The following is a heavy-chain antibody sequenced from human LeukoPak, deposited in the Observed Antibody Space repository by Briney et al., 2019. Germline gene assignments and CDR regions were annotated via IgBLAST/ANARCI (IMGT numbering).Heavy chain of an antibody. D-gene: IGHD3-3*01. CDR2: ISYDGSNK. V-gene: IGHV3-30*18. CDR1: GFTFSSYG. Sequence: PGGSLRLSCAASGFTFSSYGMHWARRAPGKGLEWVAVISYDGSNKYYADSVKGRFTISRDNSKNTLYLQMNSLRAEDTAVYYCAKITIFGVVSSPFDYWGQGTLVTVSS. CDR3: AKITIFGVVSSPFDY. J-gene: IGHJ4*02.